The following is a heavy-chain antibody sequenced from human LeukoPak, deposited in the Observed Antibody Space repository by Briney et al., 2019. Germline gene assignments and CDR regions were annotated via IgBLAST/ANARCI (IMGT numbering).Heavy chain of an antibody. D-gene: IGHD4-23*01. CDR1: GGSFSGYY. CDR2: INHSGST. V-gene: IGHV4-34*01. Sequence: SETLSLTCAVYGGSFSGYYWSWIRQPPGKGLEWIGEINHSGSTNYNPSLKSQVTISVDTSKNQFSLKLSSVTAADTAVYYCARGSTAYGGKGNFDYWGQGTLVTVSS. CDR3: ARGSTAYGGKGNFDY. J-gene: IGHJ4*02.